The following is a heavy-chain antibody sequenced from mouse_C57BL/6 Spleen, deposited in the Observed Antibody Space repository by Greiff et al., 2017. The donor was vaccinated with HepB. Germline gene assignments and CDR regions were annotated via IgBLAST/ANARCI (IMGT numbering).Heavy chain of an antibody. J-gene: IGHJ4*01. CDR1: GFTFSSYA. V-gene: IGHV5-9-1*02. D-gene: IGHD4-1*01. CDR3: TRDRGTGTRAMDY. CDR2: ISSGGDYI. Sequence: DVQLVESGEGLVKPGGSLKLSCAASGFTFSSYAMSWVRQTPEKRLEWVAYISSGGDYIYYADTVKGRFTISRDNARNTLYLQMSSLKSEDTAMYYCTRDRGTGTRAMDYWGQGTSVTVSS.